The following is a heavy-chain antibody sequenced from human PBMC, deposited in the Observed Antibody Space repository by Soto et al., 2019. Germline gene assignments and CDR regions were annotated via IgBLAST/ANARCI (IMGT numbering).Heavy chain of an antibody. CDR2: IWYDGSNK. V-gene: IGHV3-33*01. Sequence: GGSLRLSCAASGFSFSSYGMHWVRQAPGKGLEWVAVIWYDGSNKYYADSVKGRFTISRDNSKSTLYLLMNSLRAEDTAVYYCARDGSGDRHAFDIWGQGTMVTVSS. D-gene: IGHD3-10*01. CDR1: GFSFSSYG. CDR3: ARDGSGDRHAFDI. J-gene: IGHJ3*02.